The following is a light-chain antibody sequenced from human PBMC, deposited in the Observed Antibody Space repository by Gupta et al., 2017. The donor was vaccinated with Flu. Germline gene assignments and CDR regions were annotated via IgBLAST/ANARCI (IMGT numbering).Light chain of an antibody. V-gene: IGLV2-18*02. Sequence: TISCTGTSSDVGSYNRVSWYQQPPGTAPKLMIYEVSNRPSGVPDRFSGSKSGNTASLTISGLQAEDEADYYCSSYTSSSTFDVVFGGGTKLTVL. CDR2: EVS. CDR3: SSYTSSSTFDVV. J-gene: IGLJ2*01. CDR1: SSDVGSYNR.